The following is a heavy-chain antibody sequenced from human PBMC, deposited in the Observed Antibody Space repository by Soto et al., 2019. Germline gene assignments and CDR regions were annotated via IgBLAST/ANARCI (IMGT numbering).Heavy chain of an antibody. CDR1: GFTVSSNY. CDR2: IYSGGST. D-gene: IGHD3-22*01. CDR3: ARIYYDSSGSDY. V-gene: IGHV3-53*01. J-gene: IGHJ4*02. Sequence: EVQLVESGGGFIQPGGSLRLSCAASGFTVSSNYMSWVRQAPGKGLEWVSVIYSGGSTYYADSVKGRFTISRDNSKNTLYLQMNSLRAEDTAVYYCARIYYDSSGSDYWGQGTLVTVSS.